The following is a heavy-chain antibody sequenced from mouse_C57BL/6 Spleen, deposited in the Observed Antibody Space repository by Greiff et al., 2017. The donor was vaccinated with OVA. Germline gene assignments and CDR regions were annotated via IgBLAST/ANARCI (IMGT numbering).Heavy chain of an antibody. J-gene: IGHJ2*01. D-gene: IGHD2-4*01. CDR3: ARGKYDYGFDY. V-gene: IGHV1-26*01. CDR1: GYTFTDYY. Sequence: EVKLQQSGPELVKPGASVKISCKASGYTFTDYYMNWVKQSHGKSLEWIGDINPNNGGTSYNQKFKGKATLTVDKSSSTAYMELRSLTSEDSAVYYCARGKYDYGFDYWGQGTTLTVSS. CDR2: INPNNGGT.